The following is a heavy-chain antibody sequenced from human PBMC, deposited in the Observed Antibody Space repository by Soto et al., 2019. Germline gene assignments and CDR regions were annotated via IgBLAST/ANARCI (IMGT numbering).Heavy chain of an antibody. V-gene: IGHV1-69*01. Sequence: QVQLVQSGAEVKTPGSSVKASCKASGGSFSSFAISWVRQAPGQAPEWMGGIIPIFATGNYAQKFQGRVTISADGSTSTAYMELSSLTSDDTAIYYCARGKSLGHGVGITFYDYWGQGTLVTVSS. CDR1: GGSFSSFA. CDR3: ARGKSLGHGVGITFYDY. CDR2: IIPIFATG. D-gene: IGHD3-16*01. J-gene: IGHJ4*02.